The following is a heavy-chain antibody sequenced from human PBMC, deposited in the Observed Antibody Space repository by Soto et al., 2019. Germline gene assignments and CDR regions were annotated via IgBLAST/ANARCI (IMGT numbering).Heavy chain of an antibody. Sequence: GGSLRLSCAASGFTFSSYGMHWVRQAPGKGLEWVAFISYDGSNKYYADSVKGRFTISRDNSKNTLYLRMNSLRADDTAVYYCAKRIVVVRGYYFNYWGQGNLVTVSS. J-gene: IGHJ4*02. CDR2: ISYDGSNK. D-gene: IGHD3-22*01. CDR3: AKRIVVVRGYYFNY. CDR1: GFTFSSYG. V-gene: IGHV3-30*18.